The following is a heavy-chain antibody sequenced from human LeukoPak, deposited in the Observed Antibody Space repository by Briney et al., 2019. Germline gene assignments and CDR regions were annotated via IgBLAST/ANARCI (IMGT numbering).Heavy chain of an antibody. CDR2: IYYSGST. J-gene: IGHJ5*02. Sequence: SETLSLTCTVSGGSISSGGYYWSWIRQHPGKGLEWIGYIYYSGSTYYNPSLKSRVTISVDTSKNQFSLKLSSVTAADTAVYYCARDNVFTMARGVISQPWGPKYNWFDPWGQGTLVTVSS. D-gene: IGHD3-10*01. V-gene: IGHV4-31*03. CDR3: ARDNVFTMARGVISQPWGPKYNWFDP. CDR1: GGSISSGGYY.